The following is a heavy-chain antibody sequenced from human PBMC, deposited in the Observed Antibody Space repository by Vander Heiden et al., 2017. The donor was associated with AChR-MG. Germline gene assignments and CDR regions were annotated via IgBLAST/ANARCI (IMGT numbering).Heavy chain of an antibody. CDR1: GGSISSYY. J-gene: IGHJ4*02. Sequence: QVQLQESGLGPVKPSETLSLTCPVYGGSISSYYWSWIRQPPGKGLEWIGYIYYSGSTNYNPSLKSRVTISVDTSKNQFSLKLSSVTAADTAVYYCARRRYCSSTSCYVFDYWGQGTLVTVSS. CDR2: IYYSGST. CDR3: ARRRYCSSTSCYVFDY. D-gene: IGHD2-2*01. V-gene: IGHV4-59*08.